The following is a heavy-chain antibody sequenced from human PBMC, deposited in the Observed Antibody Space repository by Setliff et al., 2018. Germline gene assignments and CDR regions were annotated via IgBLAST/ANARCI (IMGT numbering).Heavy chain of an antibody. Sequence: PSQTLSLTCTVSGGSISTNSYYWGWIRQPPGKGLEWIGSMYFSGSTYYNPSLKSRVTMSIDKSKNEFSLKMSSVTAADTAVYYCARAPRYFDSTGSYFDGWGQGTLVTVS. CDR3: ARAPRYFDSTGSYFDG. CDR1: GGSISTNSYY. CDR2: MYFSGST. D-gene: IGHD3-22*01. J-gene: IGHJ4*02. V-gene: IGHV4-39*07.